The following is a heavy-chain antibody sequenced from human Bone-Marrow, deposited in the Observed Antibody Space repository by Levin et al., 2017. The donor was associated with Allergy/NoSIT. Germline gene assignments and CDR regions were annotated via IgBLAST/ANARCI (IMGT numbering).Heavy chain of an antibody. J-gene: IGHJ3*01. D-gene: IGHD6-19*01. CDR1: GFSFGGYE. CDR3: VRVKAVASKADAFDV. V-gene: IGHV3-30-3*01. CDR2: ISYNGGNK. Sequence: GGSLRLSCAASGFSFGGYEMHWVRQAPGKGLEWVAFISYNGGNKYYADSVSGRFTISRDNSKNTLFLETNSLRAEDTAVYYCVRVKAVASKADAFDVWGQGTTVTVSS.